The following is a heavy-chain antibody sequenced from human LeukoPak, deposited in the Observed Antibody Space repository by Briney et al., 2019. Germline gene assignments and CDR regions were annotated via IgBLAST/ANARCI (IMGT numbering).Heavy chain of an antibody. CDR2: INHSGST. CDR1: GGSFSGYY. V-gene: IGHV4-34*01. D-gene: IGHD2-2*01. J-gene: IGHJ6*03. Sequence: PSETLSLTRAVYGGSFSGYYWCWIRQPPGKGLGWMGEINHSGSTNYNPYLQSRVTISVDTSKNKFSLKLSFVTAGDTSVYYWARGGVHCSSTSCYIAYYYYYYMDVWGKETTVTVSS. CDR3: ARGGVHCSSTSCYIAYYYYYYMDV.